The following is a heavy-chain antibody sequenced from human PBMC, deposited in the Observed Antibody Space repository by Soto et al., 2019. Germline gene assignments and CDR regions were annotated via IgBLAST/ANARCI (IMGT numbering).Heavy chain of an antibody. V-gene: IGHV3-21*01. CDR1: AFSFSTCT. J-gene: IGHJ3*02. D-gene: IGHD6-13*01. CDR2: ISSSSDYI. CDR3: ARDLKGSNWYLDAFDI. Sequence: GGSLRLSCAASAFSFSTCTMNWVRQAPWKGLEWVSSISSSSDYIYYADSVKGRFTISRDNAKNSLYLQMNSLRAEDTAVYYCARDLKGSNWYLDAFDIWGQGTMVTVSS.